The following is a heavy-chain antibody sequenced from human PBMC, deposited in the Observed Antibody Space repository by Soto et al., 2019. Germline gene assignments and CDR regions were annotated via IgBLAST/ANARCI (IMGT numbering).Heavy chain of an antibody. CDR2: ISSSSSYI. Sequence: EVQLVESAGGLVKPGGSLRLSCAASGFTVSSYSMNWVRQAPGKGLEWVSSISSSSSYIYYADSVKGRFTISRDNAKNSLYLQMNSLRAEDTAVYYCARGESRFGESPPYGMDVWGPGTTVTVSS. CDR1: GFTVSSYS. D-gene: IGHD3-10*01. CDR3: ARGESRFGESPPYGMDV. J-gene: IGHJ6*02. V-gene: IGHV3-21*01.